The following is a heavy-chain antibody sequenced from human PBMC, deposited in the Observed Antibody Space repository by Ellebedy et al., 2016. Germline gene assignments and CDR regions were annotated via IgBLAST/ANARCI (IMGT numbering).Heavy chain of an antibody. CDR3: AKDHPSSGLYPFDH. CDR2: ITWNSARI. CDR1: GFTFDDYA. V-gene: IGHV3-9*01. Sequence: SLKISXAASGFTFDDYAMHWVRQAPGKGLEWVSTITWNSARIAYADSVKGRFTISRDNAKNSLYLQMNSLRTEDTALYYCAKDHPSSGLYPFDHWGQGTLVTVSS. D-gene: IGHD6-19*01. J-gene: IGHJ4*02.